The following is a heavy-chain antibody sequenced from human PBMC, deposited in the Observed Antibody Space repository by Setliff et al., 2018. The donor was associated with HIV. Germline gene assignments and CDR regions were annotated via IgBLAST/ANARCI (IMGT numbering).Heavy chain of an antibody. V-gene: IGHV4-4*09. D-gene: IGHD2-15*01. Sequence: PSETLSLTCVVSDDSFSNYDWTWIRQPPGKALQWIGYISSSGTTNNNPSLRSRVTISIETSNTHFSLWPRSVTAADTATYFCARLGRAIDDGGSSLRLDFWGQGMLVTVLL. J-gene: IGHJ4*02. CDR3: ARLGRAIDDGGSSLRLDF. CDR2: ISSSGTT. CDR1: DDSFSNYD.